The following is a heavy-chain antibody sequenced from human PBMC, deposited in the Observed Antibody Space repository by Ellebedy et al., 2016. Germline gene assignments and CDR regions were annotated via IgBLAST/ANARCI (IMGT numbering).Heavy chain of an antibody. CDR1: AGSINGYY. CDR3: ARYYYASGFDP. D-gene: IGHD3-10*01. Sequence: SETLSLTYTSSAGSINGYYWSWIRQPPGKGLEWIGYISYSGNTNYNPSLKSRVTMSVDTSKNQFSLNLSSVTAADTAVYYCARYYYASGFDPWGQGTLVIVSS. V-gene: IGHV4-59*01. J-gene: IGHJ5*02. CDR2: ISYSGNT.